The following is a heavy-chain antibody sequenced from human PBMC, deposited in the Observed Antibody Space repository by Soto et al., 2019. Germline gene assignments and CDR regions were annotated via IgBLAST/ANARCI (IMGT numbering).Heavy chain of an antibody. Sequence: PGGSLRLSCSASGFTFSNYSMHWVRQAPGKGLEYVSAISSNGGSTYYADSVKGGFTISRDNSKNTLYLQMSSLRSEDTAVYYCVNDIVGANGRAYDYWGQGTLVTVSS. CDR1: GFTFSNYS. J-gene: IGHJ4*02. D-gene: IGHD1-26*01. V-gene: IGHV3-64D*06. CDR2: ISSNGGST. CDR3: VNDIVGANGRAYDY.